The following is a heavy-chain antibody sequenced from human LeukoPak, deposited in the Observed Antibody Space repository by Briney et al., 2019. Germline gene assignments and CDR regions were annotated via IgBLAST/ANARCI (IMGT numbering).Heavy chain of an antibody. Sequence: GGSLRLSCAASGFTFSSYGMHWVRQAPGKWLEWVAYIWYDGSDTRYADSVKGRFTISRDNSKNTLHLQMNSLRAEDTAVYYCAKIHIGTSEVPVDYWGRGTLVTVSS. CDR3: AKIHIGTSEVPVDY. CDR2: IWYDGSDT. CDR1: GFTFSSYG. D-gene: IGHD5-12*01. J-gene: IGHJ4*02. V-gene: IGHV3-30*02.